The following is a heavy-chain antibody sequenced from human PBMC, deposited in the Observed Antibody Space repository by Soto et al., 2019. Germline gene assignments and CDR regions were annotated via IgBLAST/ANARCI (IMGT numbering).Heavy chain of an antibody. CDR3: ARRDWNGGYCDF. CDR1: GFTFSNYW. CDR2: ISGDGSST. J-gene: IGHJ4*02. V-gene: IGHV3-74*01. Sequence: EVQLVESGGGLVQPGGSLRLSCAASGFTFSNYWMHWVRQVPGKGLVWVSRISGDGSSTHYADFAKGRFTISRDNAKNTVYLQMNSLRVEDTAVYYCARRDWNGGYCDFWGKGILVTVSS. D-gene: IGHD1-1*01.